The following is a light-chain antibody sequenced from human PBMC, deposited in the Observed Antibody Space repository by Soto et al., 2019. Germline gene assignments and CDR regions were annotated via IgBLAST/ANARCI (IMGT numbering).Light chain of an antibody. V-gene: IGLV2-14*01. Sequence: QSALTQPASVSGSPGQSITMSCTGTSSNVGGYNYVSWYQQHPGKAPKLMIYDVSNRPSGVSNRFSGSKSGNTASLTISGFQAEDEADYYCSSYTSSSTLVVFGGGTKLTVL. CDR3: SSYTSSSTLVV. CDR1: SSNVGGYNY. CDR2: DVS. J-gene: IGLJ2*01.